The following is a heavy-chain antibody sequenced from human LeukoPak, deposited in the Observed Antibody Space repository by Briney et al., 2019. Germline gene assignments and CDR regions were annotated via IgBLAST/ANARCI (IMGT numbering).Heavy chain of an antibody. CDR2: ISSRISYI. J-gene: IGHJ6*02. CDR1: GFTFSSYG. Sequence: GGSLRLSCAASGFTFSSYGMHWVRQAPRKGLEWVSSISSRISYIYYADSVKGRFTISRDNAKNSLYLQMNSLRAEDTAVYYCARGQGPGAAFYSMDVWGQGTTVTVSS. D-gene: IGHD1-26*01. V-gene: IGHV3-21*01. CDR3: ARGQGPGAAFYSMDV.